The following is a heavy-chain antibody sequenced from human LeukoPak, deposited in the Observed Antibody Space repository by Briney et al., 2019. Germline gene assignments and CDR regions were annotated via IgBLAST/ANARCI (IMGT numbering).Heavy chain of an antibody. CDR1: GGSISSSTYY. J-gene: IGHJ4*02. V-gene: IGHV4-39*07. CDR2: IYYRGST. Sequence: SETLSLTCTVSGGSISSSTYYWGWIRQPPGKGLEWIGNIYYRGSTYYNPSLKSRVTISVDTSKNQFSLKLSSVTAADTAVYYCARERWYYFDYWGQGTLVTVSS. CDR3: ARERWYYFDY. D-gene: IGHD6-13*01.